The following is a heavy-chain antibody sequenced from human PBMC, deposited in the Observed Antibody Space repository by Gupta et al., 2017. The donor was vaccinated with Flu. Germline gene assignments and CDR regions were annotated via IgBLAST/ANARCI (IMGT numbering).Heavy chain of an antibody. D-gene: IGHD3-22*01. Sequence: QVQLVQSGAEVKKPGASVKVSCKASGYTFTSYGISWVRQAPGQGLEWMGWRSAYNGNTTYAQKLQGRVTMTTDTSTSTAYMELRSLRSDATAVYYCARDKELTYYYDSSGYYPWGQGTLVTVSS. V-gene: IGHV1-18*01. CDR3: ARDKELTYYYDSSGYYP. CDR2: RSAYNGNT. J-gene: IGHJ5*02. CDR1: GYTFTSYG.